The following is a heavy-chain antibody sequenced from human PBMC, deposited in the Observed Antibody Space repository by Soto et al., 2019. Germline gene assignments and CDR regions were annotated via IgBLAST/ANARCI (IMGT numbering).Heavy chain of an antibody. V-gene: IGHV3-30-3*01. D-gene: IGHD4-4*01. J-gene: IGHJ6*02. Sequence: QVQLVESGGGVVQPGRSLRLSCAASGFTFSSYAMHWVRQAPGKGLEWVAVISYDGSNKYYADSVKGRFTISRDNSKNTLYRQMNSLRAEDTAVYYCARADYSNYGYYYYGMDVWGQGTMVTVSS. CDR3: ARADYSNYGYYYYGMDV. CDR1: GFTFSSYA. CDR2: ISYDGSNK.